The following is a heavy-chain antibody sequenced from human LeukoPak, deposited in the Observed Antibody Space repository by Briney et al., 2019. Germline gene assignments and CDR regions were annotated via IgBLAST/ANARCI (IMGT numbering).Heavy chain of an antibody. D-gene: IGHD6-13*01. J-gene: IGHJ4*02. CDR2: ISYDGSKT. V-gene: IGHV3-30-3*01. Sequence: GGSLRLSCAASGFTFSSYAMHWVRQAPGKGLEWVAVISYDGSKTYYADSVKGRFTISRENSRNTLYLQMNSLRAEDTAVYFCARPQLGAHYFDHWGQGTLVTVSS. CDR3: ARPQLGAHYFDH. CDR1: GFTFSSYA.